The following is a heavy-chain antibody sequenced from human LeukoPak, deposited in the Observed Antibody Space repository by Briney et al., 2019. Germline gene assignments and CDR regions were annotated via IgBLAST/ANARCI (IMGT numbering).Heavy chain of an antibody. Sequence: GGSLRLSCAASGFTFSSYWMSWVRQAPGKGPEWVANIKQDGSEKYYVDSVKGRFTISRDNAKNSLYLQMNSLRAEDTAVYYCARATGEQWLDNWFDPWGQGTLVTVSS. CDR2: IKQDGSEK. J-gene: IGHJ5*02. CDR1: GFTFSSYW. V-gene: IGHV3-7*03. CDR3: ARATGEQWLDNWFDP. D-gene: IGHD6-19*01.